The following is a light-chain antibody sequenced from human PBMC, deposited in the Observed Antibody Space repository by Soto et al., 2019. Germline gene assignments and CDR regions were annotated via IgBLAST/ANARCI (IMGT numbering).Light chain of an antibody. J-gene: IGKJ1*01. CDR3: QPRTVDWA. CDR1: QTISSW. V-gene: IGKV1-5*03. CDR2: KAS. Sequence: SRYGSTFTCWGGARVTITFRASQTISSWLAWYQQKPGKAPKLLIYKASTLKSGVPSRFSVSGYGTDFTVPLSRLPSEAVATFYCQPRTVDWAFAQGTKVDIK.